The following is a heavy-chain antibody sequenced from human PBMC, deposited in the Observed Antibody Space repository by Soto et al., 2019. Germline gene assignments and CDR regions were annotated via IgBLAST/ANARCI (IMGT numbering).Heavy chain of an antibody. Sequence: GGSLRLSCAASGFTFSGSAMHWVRQASGKGLEGVGRIRSKANSYATAYAASVKGRFTISRDDSKNTAYLQMNSLKTEDTAVYYCCTIFGVVIGLGSINYWGQGTLVTVSS. CDR3: CTIFGVVIGLGSINY. D-gene: IGHD3-3*01. J-gene: IGHJ4*02. V-gene: IGHV3-73*01. CDR2: IRSKANSYAT. CDR1: GFTFSGSA.